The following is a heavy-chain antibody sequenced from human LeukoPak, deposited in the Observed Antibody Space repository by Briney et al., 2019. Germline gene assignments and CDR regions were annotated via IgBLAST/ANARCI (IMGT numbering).Heavy chain of an antibody. J-gene: IGHJ5*02. Sequence: NASETLSLTCAVYGGSFSGYYWSWIRQPPGKGLEWIGEINHSGSTNYNPSLKSRVTISVDTSKNQFSLKLSSVTAADTAVYYCARGRGIAAAGTGWFDPWGQGTLVTVSS. D-gene: IGHD6-13*01. V-gene: IGHV4-34*01. CDR1: GGSFSGYY. CDR2: INHSGST. CDR3: ARGRGIAAAGTGWFDP.